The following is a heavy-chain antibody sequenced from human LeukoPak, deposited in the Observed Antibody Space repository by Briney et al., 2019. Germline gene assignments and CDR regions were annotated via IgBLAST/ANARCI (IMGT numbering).Heavy chain of an antibody. CDR3: ARDGPTVRWDLLPCYFDY. Sequence: PGGSLRLSCAASGFTFSGYAMHWVRQAPGKGLEWVAVISYDGSNKYYADSVKGRFTISRDNSKNTLYLQMNSLRAEDTAVYYCARDGPTVRWDLLPCYFDYWGQGTLVTVSS. CDR2: ISYDGSNK. V-gene: IGHV3-30*01. D-gene: IGHD1-26*01. J-gene: IGHJ4*02. CDR1: GFTFSGYA.